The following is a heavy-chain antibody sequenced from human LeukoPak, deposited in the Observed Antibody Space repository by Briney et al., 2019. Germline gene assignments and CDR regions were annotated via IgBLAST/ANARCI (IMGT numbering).Heavy chain of an antibody. D-gene: IGHD6-19*01. CDR2: ISSSSSYI. J-gene: IGHJ3*02. CDR1: GLPFSSSG. V-gene: IGHV3-21*01. Sequence: PGTSLRLSCAASGLPFSSSGMHWVRQAPGKGLEWVSSISSSSSYIYYADSVKGRFTISRDNAKNSLYLQMNSLRAEDTAVYYCARDRAVAGSDAFDIWGQGTMVTVSS. CDR3: ARDRAVAGSDAFDI.